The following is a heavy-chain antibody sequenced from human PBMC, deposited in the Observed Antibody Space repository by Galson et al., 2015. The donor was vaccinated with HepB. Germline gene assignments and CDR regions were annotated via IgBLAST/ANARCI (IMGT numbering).Heavy chain of an antibody. Sequence: SLRLSCAASGFTFSSYWMSWVRQAPGKGLEWVANIRQDGSEKYYVDSVKGRFTISRDNAKNSLYLQMNSLRAEDTAVYYCARDGDLWFGAHGMDVWGQGTTVTVSS. V-gene: IGHV3-7*03. J-gene: IGHJ6*02. CDR2: IRQDGSEK. D-gene: IGHD3-10*01. CDR3: ARDGDLWFGAHGMDV. CDR1: GFTFSSYW.